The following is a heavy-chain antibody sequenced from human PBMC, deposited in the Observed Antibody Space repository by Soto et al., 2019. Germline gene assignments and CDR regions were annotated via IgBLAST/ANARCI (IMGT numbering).Heavy chain of an antibody. J-gene: IGHJ6*03. D-gene: IGHD6-6*01. CDR1: GFTFDDYA. V-gene: IGHV3-9*01. CDR3: TKSSSYTYNYYMDV. Sequence: EVQLVESGGGLVQPGRSLRLSCAASGFTFDDYAMHWVRQPPGKGLEWVSGISWNSGNIGYADSVKGRFTISRANAKNSLYLQMKSLRAEDTALYYCTKSSSYTYNYYMDVWGKGTTVTVSS. CDR2: ISWNSGNI.